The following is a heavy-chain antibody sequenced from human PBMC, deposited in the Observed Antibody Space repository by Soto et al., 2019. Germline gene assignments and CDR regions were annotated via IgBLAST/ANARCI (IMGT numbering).Heavy chain of an antibody. J-gene: IGHJ4*02. V-gene: IGHV1-8*01. Sequence: QVQLVQSGAEVKKPGASVKVSCKASGYTFTSYDINWVRQATGQGLEWMGWMNPNSGNTGYAQKFKGRVTMTRNTSISTAYVQLSGLRSADTAVYYCVRAGSGSYPFDYWGQGTLVTVSS. D-gene: IGHD1-26*01. CDR2: MNPNSGNT. CDR3: VRAGSGSYPFDY. CDR1: GYTFTSYD.